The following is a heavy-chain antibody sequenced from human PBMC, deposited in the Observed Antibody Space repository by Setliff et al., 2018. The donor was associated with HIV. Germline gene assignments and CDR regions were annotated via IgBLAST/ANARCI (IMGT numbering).Heavy chain of an antibody. D-gene: IGHD1-26*01. CDR3: ARDGVVGATWFDP. CDR2: INSDGSST. V-gene: IGHV3-74*01. CDR1: GFTFSGYW. J-gene: IGHJ5*02. Sequence: PGGSLRLSCAASGFTFSGYWMHWVRQAPGKGLVWVSRINSDGSSTTYADSVKGRFTISRDNAKNTLYLQMNSLRAEDTAVYYCARDGVVGATWFDPWGQGTLVTVSS.